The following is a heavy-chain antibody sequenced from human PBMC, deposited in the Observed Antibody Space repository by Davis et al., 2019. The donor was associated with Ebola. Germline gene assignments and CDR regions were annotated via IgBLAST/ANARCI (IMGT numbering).Heavy chain of an antibody. J-gene: IGHJ3*02. D-gene: IGHD1-26*01. CDR3: ARDRSGGAFDI. V-gene: IGHV3-48*02. CDR1: GFTFSSYD. Sequence: GESLKISCAASGFTFSSYDMNWVRQAPGKGLDWVSFIRTCSTASIYYADSVKGRFTASRDNAKNSLYLQMNGLRDEDTAVYYCARDRSGGAFDIWGQGTMVTVSS. CDR2: IRTCSTASI.